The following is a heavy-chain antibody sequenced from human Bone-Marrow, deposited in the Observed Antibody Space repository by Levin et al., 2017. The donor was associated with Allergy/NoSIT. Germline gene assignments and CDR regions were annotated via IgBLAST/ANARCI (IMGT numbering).Heavy chain of an antibody. D-gene: IGHD3-10*01. J-gene: IGHJ4*02. CDR3: ARLYYGSGSYYLDY. CDR2: IYSGGST. CDR1: GFTVSSNY. Sequence: GESLKISCAASGFTVSSNYMSWVRQAPGKGLEWVSVIYSGGSTYYADSVKGRFTISRDNSKNTLYLQMNSLRAEDTAVYYCARLYYGSGSYYLDYWGQGTLVTVSS. V-gene: IGHV3-53*01.